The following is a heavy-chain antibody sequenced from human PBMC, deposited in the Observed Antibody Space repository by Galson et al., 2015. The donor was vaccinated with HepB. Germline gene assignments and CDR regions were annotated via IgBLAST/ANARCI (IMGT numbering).Heavy chain of an antibody. J-gene: IGHJ4*02. Sequence: SVKVSCKVSGYTFSNYGISWVRQAPGQGLECMGWISVYNGNTNYAQKLQGRVVMTTDTSTNTNYMELRSLRFDDTAVYYCARARYSTSPPDYWGQGTLVTVSS. CDR2: ISVYNGNT. V-gene: IGHV1-18*01. CDR1: GYTFSNYG. CDR3: ARARYSTSPPDY. D-gene: IGHD2-2*01.